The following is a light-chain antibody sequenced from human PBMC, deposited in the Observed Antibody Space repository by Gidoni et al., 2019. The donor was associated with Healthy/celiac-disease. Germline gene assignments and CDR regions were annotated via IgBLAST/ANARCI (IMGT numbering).Light chain of an antibody. V-gene: IGKV1-39*01. CDR2: AAS. CDR3: QQSYSTFFT. J-gene: IGKJ3*01. Sequence: DIQMTQSPSSLSASVRDRVPITCRASQSISSYLNWYQQKPGKAPKLLIYAASSLQSGVPSRFSGSGSGTDFTLTISSLQPEDFETYYCQQSYSTFFTFGPGTKVDIK. CDR1: QSISSY.